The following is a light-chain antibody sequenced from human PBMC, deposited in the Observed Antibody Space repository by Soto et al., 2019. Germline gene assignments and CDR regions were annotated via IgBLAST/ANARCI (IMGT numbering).Light chain of an antibody. CDR3: QQYRSSPPEFT. Sequence: EIVLTQSPGTLSLSAGERATLSCRASQTISSNYLAWYQQKPGQALRLLIFGASYRATGIPDRFSGSGSGTDFTLTISRLEPEDFAVYYCQQYRSSPPEFTFGPGTKVDIK. J-gene: IGKJ3*01. V-gene: IGKV3-20*01. CDR1: QTISSNY. CDR2: GAS.